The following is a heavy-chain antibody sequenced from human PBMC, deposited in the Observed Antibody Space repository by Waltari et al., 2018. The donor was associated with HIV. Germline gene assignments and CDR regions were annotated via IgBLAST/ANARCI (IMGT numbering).Heavy chain of an antibody. CDR3: AMTPTTVVTEGWYFDL. CDR1: GNNFTSYG. Sequence: QVHLVQSGAEVKKPGASVKVSCKASGNNFTSYGIAWVRQAPGQGLEWMGWISAFNGDTNYAPKLQGRVTMTTDTATTTAYMDLRSLTSDDTAVYYCAMTPTTVVTEGWYFDLWGRGTLVSVSS. V-gene: IGHV1-18*01. D-gene: IGHD4-17*01. J-gene: IGHJ2*01. CDR2: ISAFNGDT.